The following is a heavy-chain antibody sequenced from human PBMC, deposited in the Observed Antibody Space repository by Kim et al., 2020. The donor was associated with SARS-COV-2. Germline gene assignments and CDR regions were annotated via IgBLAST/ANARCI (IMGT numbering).Heavy chain of an antibody. V-gene: IGHV1-2*04. D-gene: IGHD3-10*01. J-gene: IGHJ5*02. Sequence: ASVKVSCKASGYTFTGYYMHWVRQAPGQGLEWMGWINPNSGGTNYAQKFQGWVTMTRDTSISTAYMELSRLRSDDTAVYYCARGCYYGSGSYYWLEGNWFDPWGQGTLVTVSS. CDR2: INPNSGGT. CDR1: GYTFTGYY. CDR3: ARGCYYGSGSYYWLEGNWFDP.